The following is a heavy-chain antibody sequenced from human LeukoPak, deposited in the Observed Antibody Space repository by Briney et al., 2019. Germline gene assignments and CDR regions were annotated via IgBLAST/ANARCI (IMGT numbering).Heavy chain of an antibody. V-gene: IGHV3-23*01. D-gene: IGHD3-16*01. CDR2: ISGRGEST. CDR1: GFTFSSYV. J-gene: IGHJ4*02. Sequence: GGSLRLSFAASGFTFSSYVMSWVRQAPGKGLEWVSCISGRGESTHFADSAKGRFTISRDNSKNTLSLQMNSLRAEDTAVYYCAALGVGGYWGQGTLVTVSS. CDR3: AALGVGGY.